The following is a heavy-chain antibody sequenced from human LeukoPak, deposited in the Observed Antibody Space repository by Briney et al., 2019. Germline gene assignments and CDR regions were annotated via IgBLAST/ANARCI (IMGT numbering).Heavy chain of an antibody. CDR1: GFTFNSYP. J-gene: IGHJ4*02. CDR3: ATSSGWYPKYFDY. D-gene: IGHD6-19*01. V-gene: IGHV3-23*01. Sequence: GGSLRLSCAASGFTFNSYPMSWVRQAPGKGLEWVSAISGSGGDTYYADSVKGRFTISRDNSKNTLDLQMNSLRAEDTALYYCATSSGWYPKYFDYWGQGTLVTVSS. CDR2: ISGSGGDT.